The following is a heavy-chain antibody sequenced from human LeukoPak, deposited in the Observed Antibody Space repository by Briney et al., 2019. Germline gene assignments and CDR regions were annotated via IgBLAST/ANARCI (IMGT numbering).Heavy chain of an antibody. CDR3: ARQAGATQITHFDY. Sequence: GESLQISCKSSGYDFAGYWIGWVRPMPGKGLEWMGIIYPGHSNTRYSPSFQGQVTISADKSINTTYLQWGSLRASDTAMYYCARQAGATQITHFDYWDQGTLVTVSS. J-gene: IGHJ4*02. CDR1: GYDFAGYW. D-gene: IGHD1-26*01. CDR2: IYPGHSNT. V-gene: IGHV5-51*01.